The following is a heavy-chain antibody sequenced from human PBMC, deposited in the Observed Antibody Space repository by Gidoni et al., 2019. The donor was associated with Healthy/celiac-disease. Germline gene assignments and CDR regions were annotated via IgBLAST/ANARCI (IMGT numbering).Heavy chain of an antibody. CDR3: AKDEGYGDYRD. CDR1: GLTFSSYA. V-gene: IGHV3-23*01. D-gene: IGHD4-17*01. CDR2: ISGSGGST. J-gene: IGHJ4*02. Sequence: EVQLLESGGGLVQPGGSLRLSCAASGLTFSSYAMSWVRQSPGKGLEWVAAISGSGGSTYYADSVKGRFTISRDNSKNTLYLQMNSLRAEDTAVYYCAKDEGYGDYRDWGQGTLVTVSS.